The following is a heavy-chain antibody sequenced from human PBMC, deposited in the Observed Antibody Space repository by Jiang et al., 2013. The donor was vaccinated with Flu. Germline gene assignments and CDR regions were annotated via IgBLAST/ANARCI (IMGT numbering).Heavy chain of an antibody. J-gene: IGHJ6*02. V-gene: IGHV3-7*01. Sequence: QLVESGGGLVQPGGSLRLSCAASGFTFSSYWMSWVRQAPGKGLEWVANXKQDGSEKYYVDSVKGRFTISRDNAKNSLYLQMNSLRAEDTAVYYCAREDCSGGSCYPENYYYYYGMDVWGQGTTVTVSS. CDR3: AREDCSGGSCYPENYYYYYGMDV. D-gene: IGHD2-15*01. CDR2: XKQDGSEK. CDR1: GFTFSSYW.